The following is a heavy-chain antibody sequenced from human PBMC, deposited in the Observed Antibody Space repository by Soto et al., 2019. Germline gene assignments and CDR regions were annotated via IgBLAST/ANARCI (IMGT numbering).Heavy chain of an antibody. J-gene: IGHJ4*02. CDR3: ARHSHVAGQWLASLLDY. D-gene: IGHD6-19*01. Sequence: GESLKISCKGSGYSFTSYWIGWVRQMPGKGLEWMGIIYPGDSDTRYSPSFQGQVTISADKSISTAYLQWSSLKASDTAMYYCARHSHVAGQWLASLLDYWGQGTLVTVSS. CDR1: GYSFTSYW. V-gene: IGHV5-51*01. CDR2: IYPGDSDT.